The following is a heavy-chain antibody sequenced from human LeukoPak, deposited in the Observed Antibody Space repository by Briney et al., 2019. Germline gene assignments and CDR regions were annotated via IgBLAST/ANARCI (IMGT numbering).Heavy chain of an antibody. Sequence: SETLSLTCTVSGGSVSSSSYYWGWIRQPPGKGLEWIGSIYYSGSTYYNPSLKSRVTISVDTSKNQFPLKLSSVTAADTAVYYCARVLGATLDYWGQGTLVTVSS. CDR1: GGSVSSSSYY. V-gene: IGHV4-39*06. J-gene: IGHJ4*02. CDR2: IYYSGST. CDR3: ARVLGATLDY. D-gene: IGHD1-26*01.